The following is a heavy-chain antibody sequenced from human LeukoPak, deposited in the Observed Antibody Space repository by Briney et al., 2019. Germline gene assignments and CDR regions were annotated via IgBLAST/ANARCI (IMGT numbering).Heavy chain of an antibody. CDR3: ARQYYEPTSRSWFDP. D-gene: IGHD3-3*01. V-gene: IGHV1-69*01. Sequence: KISCKGSGYSFTSYWIGWVRQMPGKGLEWMGIIPIFGTANYAQKFQGRVTITADESTSTAYMELSSLRSEDTAVYYCARQYYEPTSRSWFDPWGQGTLVTVSS. CDR2: IIPIFGTA. J-gene: IGHJ5*02. CDR1: GYSFTSYW.